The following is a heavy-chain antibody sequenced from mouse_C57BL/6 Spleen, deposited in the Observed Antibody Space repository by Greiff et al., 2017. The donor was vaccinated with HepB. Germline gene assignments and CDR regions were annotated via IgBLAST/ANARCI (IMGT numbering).Heavy chain of an antibody. CDR3: ARGGRDYYGSSLYWYFDV. V-gene: IGHV1-59*01. CDR1: GYTFTSYW. J-gene: IGHJ1*03. D-gene: IGHD1-1*01. CDR2: IDPSDSYT. Sequence: VQLQQPGAELVRPGTSVKLSCKASGYTFTSYWMHWVKQRPGQGLEWIGVIDPSDSYTNYNQKFKGKATLTVDTSSSPAYMQLSSLTSEDSAVYYCARGGRDYYGSSLYWYFDVWGTGTTVTVSS.